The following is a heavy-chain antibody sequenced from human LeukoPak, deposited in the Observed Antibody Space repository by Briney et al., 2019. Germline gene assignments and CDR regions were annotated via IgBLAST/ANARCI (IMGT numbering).Heavy chain of an antibody. J-gene: IGHJ4*02. D-gene: IGHD3-3*01. Sequence: SVKVSCKSSGGTFNIYAIRWVRQAPGQGLEWMGGLIPIFGTANYAQKFQGRVTITADESTSTAYMELSSLRSEDTAVYYCARDLALWSGYSDSYFDYWGQGALVTVSS. CDR3: ARDLALWSGYSDSYFDY. CDR2: LIPIFGTA. V-gene: IGHV1-69*13. CDR1: GGTFNIYA.